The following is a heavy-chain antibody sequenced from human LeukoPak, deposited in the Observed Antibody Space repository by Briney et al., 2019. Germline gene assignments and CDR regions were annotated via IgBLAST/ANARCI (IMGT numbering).Heavy chain of an antibody. D-gene: IGHD3-3*01. CDR3: ARDRPYFWSGYHPRGNWFDP. V-gene: IGHV7-4-1*02. Sequence: GASVQVSCEASGYAFTSYAMNWVRQAPGQGLEWMGWINTNTGNPTYAQGFTGRFVFSLDTSVSTAYLQISSLKAEDTAVYYCARDRPYFWSGYHPRGNWFDPWGQGTLVTVFS. CDR2: INTNTGNP. CDR1: GYAFTSYA. J-gene: IGHJ5*02.